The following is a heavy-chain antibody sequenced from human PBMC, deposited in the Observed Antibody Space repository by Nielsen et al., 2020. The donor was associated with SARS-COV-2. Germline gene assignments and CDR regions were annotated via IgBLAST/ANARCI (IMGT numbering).Heavy chain of an antibody. CDR2: IYHSGST. D-gene: IGHD5-18*01. J-gene: IGHJ4*02. Sequence: SETLSLTCAVSGGSISSSNWWSWVRQSPGKGLEWIGEIYHSGSTNYNPSLKSRVTISVDKSKNQFSLNLSSVTAADTAVYYCARRFYGYGYAIDYWGQGTLVTVSS. V-gene: IGHV4-4*02. CDR3: ARRFYGYGYAIDY. CDR1: GGSISSSNW.